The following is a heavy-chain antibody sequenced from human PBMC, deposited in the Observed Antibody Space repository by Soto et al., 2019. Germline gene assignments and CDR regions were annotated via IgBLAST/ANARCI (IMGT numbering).Heavy chain of an antibody. CDR2: IYHGGST. J-gene: IGHJ5*02. Sequence: PSETLSLTCAVSGYSISSGYYWGCLRQPPGKGLEWIGGIYHGGSTYYNPSLNSRVTLSIDMTNNHVSLILNSVTAADTAVYYCARVGPWVPYYYDSSPYTFENWFDPWGQGTLVTVSS. CDR3: ARVGPWVPYYYDSSPYTFENWFDP. CDR1: GYSISSGYY. V-gene: IGHV4-38-2*01. D-gene: IGHD3-22*01.